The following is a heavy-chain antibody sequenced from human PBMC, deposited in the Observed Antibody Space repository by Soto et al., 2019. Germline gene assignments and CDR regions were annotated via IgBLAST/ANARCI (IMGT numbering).Heavy chain of an antibody. V-gene: IGHV4-30-4*01. Sequence: TLSLTCTVSDSSISSDDSYWSWIRQPPGKGLGWIGYIYSRVRTSYNPSLTSRLTIPIDPSKNQFSLKLSSVRATHTAMNYCARDRSNSPDYFDYWGQGTLVTVSS. J-gene: IGHJ4*02. D-gene: IGHD6-6*01. CDR1: DSSISSDDSY. CDR3: ARDRSNSPDYFDY. CDR2: IYSRVRT.